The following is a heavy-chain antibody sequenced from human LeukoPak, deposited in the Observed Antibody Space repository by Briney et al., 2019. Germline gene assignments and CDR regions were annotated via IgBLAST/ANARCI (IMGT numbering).Heavy chain of an antibody. D-gene: IGHD1-26*01. V-gene: IGHV3-20*04. CDR1: GFTFDDYG. J-gene: IGHJ4*02. CDR2: INWNGGST. CDR3: AKISGSYGYFDY. Sequence: GGSLRLSCAASGFTFDDYGMSWVRQAPGKGLEWVSGINWNGGSTYYADSVKGRFTISRDNSKNTLYLQMNSLRAEDTAVYYCAKISGSYGYFDYWGQGTLVTVSS.